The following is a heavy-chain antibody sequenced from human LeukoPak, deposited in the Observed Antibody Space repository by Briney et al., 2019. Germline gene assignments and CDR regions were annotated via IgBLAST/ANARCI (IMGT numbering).Heavy chain of an antibody. CDR3: ARSYYYGSGSYGMDV. J-gene: IGHJ6*02. CDR1: GGSISSCY. V-gene: IGHV4-59*08. CDR2: IYYSGGT. Sequence: SETLSLTCTVSGGSISSCYWSWIRQPPGKGLEWIGYIYYSGGTNYNPSLKSRVTISVDTSKNQFSLKLSSVTAADTAVYYSARSYYYGSGSYGMDVWGQGTTVTVSS. D-gene: IGHD3-10*01.